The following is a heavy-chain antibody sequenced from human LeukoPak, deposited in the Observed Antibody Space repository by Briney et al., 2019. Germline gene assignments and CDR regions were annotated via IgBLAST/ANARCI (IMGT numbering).Heavy chain of an antibody. Sequence: SQTLSLTCAISGDSVSSNSAAWNWIRQSPSRGLEWLGRTYYRSKWYNDYAASVKSRITINADNSKNQFSLQLNSVTPEDTAVYYCARGGYCSSTSCYSWFDPWGQGTLVTVSS. D-gene: IGHD2-2*02. CDR2: TYYRSKWYN. CDR3: ARGGYCSSTSCYSWFDP. J-gene: IGHJ5*02. CDR1: GDSVSSNSAA. V-gene: IGHV6-1*01.